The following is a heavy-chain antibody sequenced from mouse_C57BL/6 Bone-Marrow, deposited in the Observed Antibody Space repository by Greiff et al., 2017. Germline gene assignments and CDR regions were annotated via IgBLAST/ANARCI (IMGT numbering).Heavy chain of an antibody. D-gene: IGHD1-1*01. CDR3: TRRPFYRSSPARFAY. Sequence: QVQLKQSGAELVRPGASVTLSCKASGYTFTDYEMHWVKQTPVHGLEWIGAIDPETGGTAYTQKFKGKAILTADKSSSTAYMELRSLTSEDSAVYYATRRPFYRSSPARFAYWGQGTLVTVSA. J-gene: IGHJ3*01. CDR1: GYTFTDYE. CDR2: IDPETGGT. V-gene: IGHV1-15*01.